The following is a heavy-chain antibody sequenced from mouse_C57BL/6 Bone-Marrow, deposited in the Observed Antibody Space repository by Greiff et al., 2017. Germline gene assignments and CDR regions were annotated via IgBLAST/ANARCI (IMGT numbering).Heavy chain of an antibody. CDR2: IDPENGDT. J-gene: IGHJ1*03. D-gene: IGHD1-3*01. CDR3: TTYEIKDWYFDV. Sequence: EVQLQQSGAELVRPGASVKLSCTASGFNIKDDYMHWVKQRPEQGLEWIGWIDPENGDTEYASKFQGKATITADTSSNTAYLQLSSLTSEDTAVXYCTTYEIKDWYFDVWGTGTTVTVSS. CDR1: GFNIKDDY. V-gene: IGHV14-4*01.